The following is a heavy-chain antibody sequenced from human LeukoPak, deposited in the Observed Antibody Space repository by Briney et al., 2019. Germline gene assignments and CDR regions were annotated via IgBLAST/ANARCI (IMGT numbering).Heavy chain of an antibody. D-gene: IGHD3-10*01. CDR1: GGSISSYY. J-gene: IGHJ4*02. CDR2: IYYSGST. Sequence: SETLSLTCTVSGGSISSYYWSWIRQPPGKGLEWIGYIYYSGSTNYNPSLKSRVTISVDTSKNQFSLKLSSVTAADTAVYYCARDYYYGGVDYWGQGTLVTVSS. CDR3: ARDYYYGGVDY. V-gene: IGHV4-59*12.